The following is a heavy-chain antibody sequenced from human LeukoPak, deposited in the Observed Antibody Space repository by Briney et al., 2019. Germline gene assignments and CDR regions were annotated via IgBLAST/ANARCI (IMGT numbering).Heavy chain of an antibody. CDR2: IYYSGST. J-gene: IGHJ5*02. Sequence: PSETLSLTCTVSGGSTSSYYWSWIRQPPGKGLEWIGYIYYSGSTNYNPSLKSRVTISVDTSKNQFSLKLSSVTAADTAVYYCARRGRYYGSGSYYPNWFDPWGQGTLVTVSS. CDR3: ARRGRYYGSGSYYPNWFDP. CDR1: GGSTSSYY. D-gene: IGHD3-10*01. V-gene: IGHV4-59*01.